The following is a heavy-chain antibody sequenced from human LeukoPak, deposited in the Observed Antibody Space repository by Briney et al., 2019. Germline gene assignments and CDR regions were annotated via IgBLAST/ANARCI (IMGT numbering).Heavy chain of an antibody. CDR1: GGSISSYS. CDR2: IYTSGST. J-gene: IGHJ4*02. Sequence: SETLSLTCTVSGGSISSYSWSWIRQPAGKGLEWIGRIYTSGSTKHNPSLTSRVTMSVDTSKNQFSLKLRSVTAADTAVYYCARAVHCSGGSCYFDYWGQGTLVTVSS. V-gene: IGHV4-4*07. D-gene: IGHD2-15*01. CDR3: ARAVHCSGGSCYFDY.